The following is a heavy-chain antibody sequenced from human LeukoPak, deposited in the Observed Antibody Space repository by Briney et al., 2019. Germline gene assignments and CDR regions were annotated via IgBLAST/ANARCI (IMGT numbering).Heavy chain of an antibody. V-gene: IGHV3-9*03. CDR3: VKDVSLGFCSGGSCSAHFDH. D-gene: IGHD2-15*01. Sequence: GGSLRLSCAASGFIFDDYAMHWVRQAPGKGLECVSGISWNSGSIVYVYSVKGRFTISRDNAKNSLYLQMDSLTPDDMALYYCVKDVSLGFCSGGSCSAHFDHWGQGTLVTVSS. CDR1: GFIFDDYA. CDR2: ISWNSGSI. J-gene: IGHJ4*02.